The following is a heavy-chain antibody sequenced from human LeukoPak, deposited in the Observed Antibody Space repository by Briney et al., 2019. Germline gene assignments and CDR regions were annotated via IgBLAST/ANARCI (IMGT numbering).Heavy chain of an antibody. J-gene: IGHJ4*02. V-gene: IGHV3-30*02. Sequence: GGSLRLSCAASGFTFNSYAMHWVRQAPGKGLEWVAFIRYDGSNKYYADSVKGRFTISRDNSKNTLYLQMNSLRAEDTAVYYCAKDRGATDYWGQGTLVTVSS. CDR3: AKDRGATDY. CDR2: IRYDGSNK. D-gene: IGHD1-26*01. CDR1: GFTFNSYA.